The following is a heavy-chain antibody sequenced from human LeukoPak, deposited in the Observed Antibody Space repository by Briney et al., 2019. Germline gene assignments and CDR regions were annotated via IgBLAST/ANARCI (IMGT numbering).Heavy chain of an antibody. CDR2: IYYSGST. CDR3: AREVGDYGDYNWFDP. V-gene: IGHV4-39*07. J-gene: IGHJ5*02. Sequence: KPSETLSLTCTVSGGSISSSSYYWGWIRQPPGKGLEWIGSIYYSGSTYYNPSLKSRVTISVDTSKNQFSLKLSSVTAADTAVYYCAREVGDYGDYNWFDPWGQGTLVTVSS. CDR1: GGSISSSSYY. D-gene: IGHD4-17*01.